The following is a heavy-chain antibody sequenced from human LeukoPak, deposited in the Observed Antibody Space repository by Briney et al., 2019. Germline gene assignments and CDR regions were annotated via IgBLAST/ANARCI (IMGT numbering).Heavy chain of an antibody. V-gene: IGHV3-7*01. Sequence: GGSLRLSCVASGFTFSSRDWMTWVRQAPGKGLEWVANIKQDGSEKYYVDSVKGRFTISRDNAKNSLYLQMNSLRAEDTAVYYCASSRYYYDSSGYHFDYWGQGTLVTVSS. J-gene: IGHJ4*02. CDR3: ASSRYYYDSSGYHFDY. CDR2: IKQDGSEK. CDR1: GFTFSSRDW. D-gene: IGHD3-22*01.